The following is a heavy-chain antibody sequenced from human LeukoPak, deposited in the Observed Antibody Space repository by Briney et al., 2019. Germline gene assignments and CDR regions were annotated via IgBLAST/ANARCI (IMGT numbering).Heavy chain of an antibody. V-gene: IGHV4-39*07. D-gene: IGHD3-9*01. Sequence: PSETLSLTCSVSGGSISSTSYFWGWIRQTPGMGLEWIGSIYYTGSTNYNPSLKSRVTISVDTSKNQFSLKLSSVTAADTAVYYCARDYDILTGFYYFDYWGQGTLVTVSS. CDR3: ARDYDILTGFYYFDY. CDR1: GGSISSTSYF. CDR2: IYYTGST. J-gene: IGHJ4*02.